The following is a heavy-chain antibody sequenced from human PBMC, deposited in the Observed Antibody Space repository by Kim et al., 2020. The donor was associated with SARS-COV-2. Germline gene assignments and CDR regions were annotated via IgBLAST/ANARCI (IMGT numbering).Heavy chain of an antibody. CDR2: IYYSGST. J-gene: IGHJ5*02. CDR3: AREGITMFRGVIENWFDP. V-gene: IGHV4-39*07. D-gene: IGHD3-10*01. Sequence: SETLSLTCTVSGDSISSSNYYWGWLRQPPGKGLEWIGTIYYSGSTYYNPSLKSRLIISVDTSKKQFSLKVTSVTAADTAVYYCAREGITMFRGVIENWFDPWGQGSLVTVSS. CDR1: GDSISSSNYY.